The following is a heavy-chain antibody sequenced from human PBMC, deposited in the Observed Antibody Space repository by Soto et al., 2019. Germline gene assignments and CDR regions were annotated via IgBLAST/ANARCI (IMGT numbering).Heavy chain of an antibody. J-gene: IGHJ4*02. CDR3: ARRPDTARQGGFDC. CDR2: IYHAGNT. CDR1: GVSISSSNW. D-gene: IGHD5-18*01. Sequence: QVQLQGSGPGLVKPSGTLSLTCAVSGVSISSSNWWTWVRQPPGKGLEWIGEIYHAGNTNYNPSLKSRVTISVDRYENQLSLKLNSVTAADTAVYYCARRPDTARQGGFDCWGQGTLVTISS. V-gene: IGHV4-4*02.